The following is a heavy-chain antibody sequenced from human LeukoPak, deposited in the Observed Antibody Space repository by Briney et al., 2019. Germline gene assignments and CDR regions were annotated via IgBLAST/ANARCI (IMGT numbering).Heavy chain of an antibody. CDR3: ARDRGWYFDL. CDR1: GGSISSGGYS. Sequence: SETLSLTCAVSGGSISSGGYSWSWIRQPPGKGLEWIGYIYYSGSTNYNPSLKSRVTISVDTSKNQFSPKLSSVTAADTAVYYCARDRGWYFDLWGRGTLVSVSS. CDR2: IYYSGST. V-gene: IGHV4-30-4*07. D-gene: IGHD5-24*01. J-gene: IGHJ2*01.